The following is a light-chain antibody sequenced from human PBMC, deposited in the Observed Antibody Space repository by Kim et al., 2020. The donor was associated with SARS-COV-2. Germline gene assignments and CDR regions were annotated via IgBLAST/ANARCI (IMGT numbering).Light chain of an antibody. Sequence: PGGPARITLGGTNIESKIVPWYQQKPGQAPMLVIYYDTDRPSGIPERFSGANSGNTATLTIHRVEAGDEADYYCQVWDTSSDPSWVFGGGTQLTVL. J-gene: IGLJ3*02. CDR1: NIESKI. V-gene: IGLV3-21*04. CDR2: YDT. CDR3: QVWDTSSDPSWV.